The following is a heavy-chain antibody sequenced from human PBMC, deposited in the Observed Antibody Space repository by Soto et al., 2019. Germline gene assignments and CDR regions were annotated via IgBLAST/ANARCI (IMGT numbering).Heavy chain of an antibody. CDR2: ISRKGDNT. CDR1: GFTFSSYA. Sequence: GSLRLSCSASGFTFSSYAMHWVRQAPGKGLEYLSAISRKGDNTYYADSVKGRFTISRDNSKNTLYLQMSSLRTEDTGVYYCVRVIYDSGWPYFFDYWGLGTLVTVSS. D-gene: IGHD6-19*01. V-gene: IGHV3-64D*06. CDR3: VRVIYDSGWPYFFDY. J-gene: IGHJ4*02.